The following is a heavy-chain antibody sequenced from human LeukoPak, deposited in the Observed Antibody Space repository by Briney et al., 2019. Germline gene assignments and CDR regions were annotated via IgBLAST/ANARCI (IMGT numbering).Heavy chain of an antibody. Sequence: GASVKVCCKASEYTFTDYYLHWVRQAPGEGLEWMGWINPNSGGTNTAQKFRGRVTMTSDTSVSTAYMELSSLRSDDTAVYYCARFDTVAPGRPYDIWGQGTKVTVSS. CDR3: ARFDTVAPGRPYDI. J-gene: IGHJ3*02. D-gene: IGHD5-12*01. CDR2: INPNSGGT. CDR1: EYTFTDYY. V-gene: IGHV1-2*02.